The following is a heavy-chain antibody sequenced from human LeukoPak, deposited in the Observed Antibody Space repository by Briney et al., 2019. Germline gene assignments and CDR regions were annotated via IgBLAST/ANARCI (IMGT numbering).Heavy chain of an antibody. CDR1: GFTFSSYW. CDR2: IKQDGSEK. Sequence: GSLRLSCAASGFTFSSYWMSWVRQAPGKGLEWVANIKQDGSEKYYVDSVKGRFTISRDNAKNSLYLQMNSLRAEDTAVYYCAKIAVAVPEDFWGQGTLVTVSS. J-gene: IGHJ4*02. CDR3: AKIAVAVPEDF. D-gene: IGHD6-19*01. V-gene: IGHV3-7*03.